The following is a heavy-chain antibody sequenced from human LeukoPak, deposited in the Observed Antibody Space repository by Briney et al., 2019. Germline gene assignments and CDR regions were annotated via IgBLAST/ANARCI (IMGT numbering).Heavy chain of an antibody. CDR3: ARVSHRIAAAGPRRKDTYFQH. J-gene: IGHJ1*01. Sequence: SETLSLTCAVYGVSFSGYYWSWIRQPPGKGLEWIGEINHSGSTNYNPSLKSRVTISVDTSKNQFSLKLSSVTAADTAVYYCARVSHRIAAAGPRRKDTYFQHWGQGTLVTVSS. CDR1: GVSFSGYY. D-gene: IGHD6-13*01. CDR2: INHSGST. V-gene: IGHV4-34*01.